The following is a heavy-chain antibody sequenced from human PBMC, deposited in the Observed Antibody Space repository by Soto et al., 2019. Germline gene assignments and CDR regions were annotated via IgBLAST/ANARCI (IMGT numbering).Heavy chain of an antibody. CDR1: GGSISSYY. V-gene: IGHV4-59*08. J-gene: IGHJ6*03. CDR3: ARGTFSAYMDV. D-gene: IGHD1-1*01. CDR2: IYYSGST. Sequence: SETLSLTCTVSGGSISSYYWSWIRQPPGKGLEWIGYIYYSGSTNYNPSLKSRVTISVDTSKNQFSLKLSSVTAADTAVYYCARGTFSAYMDVWGKGTTVTVSS.